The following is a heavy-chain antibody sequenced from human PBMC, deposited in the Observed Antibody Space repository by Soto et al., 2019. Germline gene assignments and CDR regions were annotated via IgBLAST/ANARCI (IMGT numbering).Heavy chain of an antibody. D-gene: IGHD5-12*01. J-gene: IGHJ4*02. CDR3: ARGVDSGYDFDY. V-gene: IGHV3-74*01. CDR1: GLTFSSYW. Sequence: PGGSLRLSCAASGLTFSSYWMHWVRQAPGKGLVWVSRINSDGSSTNYADSVKGRFTISRDNAKNSLYLQMNSLRAEDTAVYYCARGVDSGYDFDYWGQGTLVTVSS. CDR2: INSDGSST.